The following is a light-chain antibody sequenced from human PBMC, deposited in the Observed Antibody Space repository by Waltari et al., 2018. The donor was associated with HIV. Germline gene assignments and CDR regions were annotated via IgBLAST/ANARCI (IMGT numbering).Light chain of an antibody. CDR3: QSYDNSLGVV. Sequence: PDRFSGSKSGTSASLAITGLQAEDEADYYCQSYDNSLGVVFGGGTKLTVL. J-gene: IGLJ2*01. V-gene: IGLV1-40*01.